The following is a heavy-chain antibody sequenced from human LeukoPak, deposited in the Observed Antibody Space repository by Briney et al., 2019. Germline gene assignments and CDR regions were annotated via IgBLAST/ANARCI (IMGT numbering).Heavy chain of an antibody. CDR2: IYYSGSA. V-gene: IGHV4-59*08. CDR1: GGSISSYY. Sequence: SETLSLTCTVSGGSISSYYWSWIRQPPGKGLGWIVYIYYSGSANYNPSLKSRVTISVDMSKNQFSLILSSVTAADTAVYYCARHGPYLGRLGWFDPWGQGTLVTVSS. CDR3: ARHGPYLGRLGWFDP. D-gene: IGHD1-26*01. J-gene: IGHJ5*02.